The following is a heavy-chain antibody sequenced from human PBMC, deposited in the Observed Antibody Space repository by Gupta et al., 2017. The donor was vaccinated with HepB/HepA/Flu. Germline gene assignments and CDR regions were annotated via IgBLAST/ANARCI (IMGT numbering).Heavy chain of an antibody. CDR1: GGSISSGGYY. CDR2: IYYSGST. Sequence: QVQLQESGPGLVKPSQTLSLTCTVSGGSISSGGYYWSWIRQHPGKGLEWIGYIYYSGSTYYNPSLKSRVTISVDTSKNQFSLKLSSVTAADTAVYYCARTSRVVVAATGAGWFDPWGQGTLVTVSS. J-gene: IGHJ5*02. CDR3: ARTSRVVVAATGAGWFDP. V-gene: IGHV4-31*03. D-gene: IGHD2-15*01.